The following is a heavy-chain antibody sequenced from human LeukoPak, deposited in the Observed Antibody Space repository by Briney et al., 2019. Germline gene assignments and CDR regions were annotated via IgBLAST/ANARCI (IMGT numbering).Heavy chain of an antibody. CDR2: IIPIFGTA. CDR3: ARRFGPGTPFDY. V-gene: IGHV1-69*05. D-gene: IGHD3-10*01. Sequence: SVKVSCKASGGTFSSYAISWVRQAPGQGLEWMGRIIPIFGTANYAQKLQGRITITTGESTSTAYMELSSLTSEDTAVYYCARRFGPGTPFDYWGQGTLVTVSS. CDR1: GGTFSSYA. J-gene: IGHJ4*02.